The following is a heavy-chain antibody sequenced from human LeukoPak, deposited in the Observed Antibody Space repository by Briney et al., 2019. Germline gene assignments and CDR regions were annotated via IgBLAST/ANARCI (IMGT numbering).Heavy chain of an antibody. J-gene: IGHJ2*01. CDR3: AGEKQSCSGGSCYEGRYFDL. Sequence: SQTLSLTCTVSGDSISSGGFFWSWIRQHPGKGLEWMGYIYYNGSPYSNPSLKSRVTISIDTSKNQFSPRLSSLTAADTAVYYCAGEKQSCSGGSCYEGRYFDLWGRGTLVTVSS. CDR2: IYYNGSP. V-gene: IGHV4-31*03. CDR1: GDSISSGGFF. D-gene: IGHD2-15*01.